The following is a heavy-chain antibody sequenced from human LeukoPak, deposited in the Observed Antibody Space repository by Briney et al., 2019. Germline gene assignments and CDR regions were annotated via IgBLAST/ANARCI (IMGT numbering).Heavy chain of an antibody. D-gene: IGHD3-9*01. V-gene: IGHV3-48*01. J-gene: IGHJ3*01. CDR1: GFTLSSHT. Sequence: GGSLRLSCAASGFTLSSHTMNWVRQAPGKGLEWVSDISRSSSEIHYADSVTGRFTISRDNAKNSVYLQMNSLRVEDTALYYCAKDIYYFDSEGALDLWGQGTMVIVSS. CDR3: AKDIYYFDSEGALDL. CDR2: ISRSSSEI.